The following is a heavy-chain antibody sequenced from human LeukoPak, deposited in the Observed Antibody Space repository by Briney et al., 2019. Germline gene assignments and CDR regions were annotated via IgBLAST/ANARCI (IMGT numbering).Heavy chain of an antibody. CDR2: FDPEHGEP. CDR1: GYTLIELS. Sequence: ASVKVSCKVSGYTLIELSMHWVRQAPGKGLEWMGNFDPEHGEPIYAQRFQGRVTMTEDTSTDTAYMELSSLRSEDTAVYYCATRLGATSFDYWGQGTLVTVSS. D-gene: IGHD1-26*01. V-gene: IGHV1-24*01. CDR3: ATRLGATSFDY. J-gene: IGHJ4*02.